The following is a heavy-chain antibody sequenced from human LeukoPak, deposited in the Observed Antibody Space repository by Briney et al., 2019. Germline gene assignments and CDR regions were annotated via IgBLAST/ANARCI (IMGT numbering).Heavy chain of an antibody. V-gene: IGHV1-18*01. J-gene: IGHJ3*02. CDR2: ISAYNGNT. CDR3: ASSLTLGSGYYYKSAFAFDI. D-gene: IGHD3-22*01. CDR1: GYTFTSYG. Sequence: ASVKVSCKASGYTFTSYGISWVRQAPGQGLEWMGWISAYNGNTNYAQKLQGRVTMTTDTSTSTAYMELRSLRSDDTAVYYCASSLTLGSGYYYKSAFAFDIWGQGTMVTVSS.